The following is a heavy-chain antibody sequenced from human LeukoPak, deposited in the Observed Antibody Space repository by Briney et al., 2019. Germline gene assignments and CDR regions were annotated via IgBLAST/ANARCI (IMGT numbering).Heavy chain of an antibody. V-gene: IGHV4-4*07. D-gene: IGHD2-2*03. CDR1: GGSISSYY. CDR3: AREDLGYCSSTSCCKAPLLLRI. Sequence: SETLSLTCTVSGGSISSYYWSWIRQPAGKGLEWIGRIYTSGSTNYNPSLKSRVTMSVDTSKNQFSLKLSSVTAADTAVYYCAREDLGYCSSTSCCKAPLLLRIWGQGTLVTVSS. J-gene: IGHJ4*02. CDR2: IYTSGST.